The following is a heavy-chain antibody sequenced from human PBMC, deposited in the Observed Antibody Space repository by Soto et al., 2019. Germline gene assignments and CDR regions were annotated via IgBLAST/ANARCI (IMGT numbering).Heavy chain of an antibody. CDR2: IYYSGST. Sequence: QVQLQESGPGLVKPSETLSLTCTVSGGSISSYYWSWIRQPPGKGLEWIGYIYYSGSTNYNPSLTSGVAIALATSKNQFSLKLSSVTAADTAVYYCARVEMVAAPRWFDPWGQGTLVTVSS. CDR3: ARVEMVAAPRWFDP. V-gene: IGHV4-59*01. J-gene: IGHJ5*02. D-gene: IGHD2-15*01. CDR1: GGSISSYY.